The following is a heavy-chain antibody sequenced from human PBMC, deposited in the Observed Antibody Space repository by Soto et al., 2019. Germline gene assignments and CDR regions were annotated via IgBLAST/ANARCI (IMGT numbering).Heavy chain of an antibody. D-gene: IGHD3-22*01. J-gene: IGHJ5*02. CDR3: ARAGWDYYDSSGYYWAGWFDP. V-gene: IGHV4-4*07. Sequence: SETLSLTCTVSGGSISSYYWSWIRQPAGKGLEWIGRIYTSGSTNYNPSLKSRVTMSVDTSKNQFSLKLSSVTAADTAVYYCARAGWDYYDSSGYYWAGWFDPWGQGTLVTVS. CDR1: GGSISSYY. CDR2: IYTSGST.